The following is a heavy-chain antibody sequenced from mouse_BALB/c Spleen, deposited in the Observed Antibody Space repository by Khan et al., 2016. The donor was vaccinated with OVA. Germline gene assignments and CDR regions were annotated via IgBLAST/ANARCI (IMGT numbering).Heavy chain of an antibody. CDR1: GYSITSDYA. J-gene: IGHJ2*01. CDR2: ISYSGRT. V-gene: IGHV3-2*02. D-gene: IGHD1-1*01. Sequence: EVKLLESGPGLVKPSQSLSLTCTVTGYSITSDYAWNWIRQFPGNKLEWMGYISYSGRTSYNPSLKSRISITRDTSKNQFFLQLNSCTTEDTATYFCASSVTITTVVATDFDYWGQGTTLTVFS. CDR3: ASSVTITTVVATDFDY.